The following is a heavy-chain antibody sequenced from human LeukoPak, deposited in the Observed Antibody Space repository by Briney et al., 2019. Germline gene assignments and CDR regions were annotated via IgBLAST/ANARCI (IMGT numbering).Heavy chain of an antibody. J-gene: IGHJ4*02. D-gene: IGHD3-10*01. Sequence: ASVKVSSKASGGTFSSYAISWVRQAPGQGLEWMGRIIPIFGTANYAQKFQGRVTITTDESTSTAYMELSSLRSEDTAVYYCAAGTIPTYGSGSYSYFDYWGQGTLVTVSS. V-gene: IGHV1-69*05. CDR3: AAGTIPTYGSGSYSYFDY. CDR2: IIPIFGTA. CDR1: GGTFSSYA.